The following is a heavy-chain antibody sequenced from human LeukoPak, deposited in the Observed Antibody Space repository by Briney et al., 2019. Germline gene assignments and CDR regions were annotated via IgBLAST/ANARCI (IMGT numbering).Heavy chain of an antibody. CDR3: ARVGRGAAADY. V-gene: IGHV7-4-1*02. CDR1: GYTFTIYA. Sequence: ASVRVSCTASGYTFTIYAMNWVRQAPGQGREWMGWINTNTGNPTYAQGFTGRFVSSLDTSVSTAYLQISSLKAEDTAVYYCARVGRGAAADYWGQGTLVTVSS. J-gene: IGHJ4*02. CDR2: INTNTGNP. D-gene: IGHD6-13*01.